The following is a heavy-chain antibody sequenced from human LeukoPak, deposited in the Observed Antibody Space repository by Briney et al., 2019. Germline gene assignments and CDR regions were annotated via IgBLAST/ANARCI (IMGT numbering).Heavy chain of an antibody. CDR1: GYNFATYW. Sequence: GESLKISCKGSGYNFATYWISWVRPMPGKGLEWMGRIDPSDSYTNYSPSFQGHVTISADKSISTAYLQWSSLKASDTAMYYCARQDGRGNYGMDVWGQGTTVTVSS. D-gene: IGHD1-1*01. CDR2: IDPSDSYT. V-gene: IGHV5-10-1*01. J-gene: IGHJ6*02. CDR3: ARQDGRGNYGMDV.